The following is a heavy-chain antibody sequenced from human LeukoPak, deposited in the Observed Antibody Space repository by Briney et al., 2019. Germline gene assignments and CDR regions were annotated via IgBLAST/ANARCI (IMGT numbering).Heavy chain of an antibody. Sequence: GGSPRLSCAASGFTFSSYAMSWVRQAPGKGLEWVSAISGSGGSTYYADSVKGRFTISRDNSKNTLYLQMNSLRAEDTAVYYCAKDRAPDYDFWSGYPHFDYWGQGTLVTVSS. V-gene: IGHV3-23*01. CDR2: ISGSGGST. D-gene: IGHD3-3*01. J-gene: IGHJ4*02. CDR1: GFTFSSYA. CDR3: AKDRAPDYDFWSGYPHFDY.